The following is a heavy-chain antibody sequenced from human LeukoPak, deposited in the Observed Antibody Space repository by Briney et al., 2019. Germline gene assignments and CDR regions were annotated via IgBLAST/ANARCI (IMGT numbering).Heavy chain of an antibody. V-gene: IGHV1-69*04. CDR3: ARDPTVTNQYYFDY. J-gene: IGHJ4*02. CDR1: GGTFSSYA. CDR2: IIPIVNKA. D-gene: IGHD4-17*01. Sequence: ASVEVSCKASGGTFSSYAINWVRQAPGQGLEWMGTIIPIVNKANYAQNFQGRVTLTTDKSTSTAYMELSSLRSEDTAVYYCARDPTVTNQYYFDYWGQGTLVTVSS.